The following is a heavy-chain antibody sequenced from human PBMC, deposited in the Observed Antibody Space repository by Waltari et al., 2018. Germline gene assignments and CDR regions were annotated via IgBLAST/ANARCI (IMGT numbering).Heavy chain of an antibody. CDR1: GGSIRTKSHF. CDR3: ATYIGASVGTAAFDV. CDR2: ISYTGAT. D-gene: IGHD5-12*01. V-gene: IGHV4-39*01. J-gene: IGHJ3*01. Sequence: QLQLQESGPGLVKPSETLSLSCSVSGGSIRTKSHFWGWIRQPPGQGRQWIGTISYTGATYYSPSLKSRVTLSRDTSKNQLSLKLGSVTAADTAMYYCATYIGASVGTAAFDVWGQGTMVTVS.